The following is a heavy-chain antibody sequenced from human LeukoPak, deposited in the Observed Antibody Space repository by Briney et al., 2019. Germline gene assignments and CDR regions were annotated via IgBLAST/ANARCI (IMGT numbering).Heavy chain of an antibody. D-gene: IGHD4-17*01. CDR3: ARDLVDYGDYRFDY. V-gene: IGHV1-2*02. J-gene: IGHJ4*02. Sequence: GASVKVSCKASGYTFTGYYMHWVRQAPGQGLEWMGWINPNSGGTNYAQKFQGRVTMTRDTSISTAYMELSRLRSDDTAVYYCARDLVDYGDYRFDYWGQGTLVTVSS. CDR2: INPNSGGT. CDR1: GYTFTGYY.